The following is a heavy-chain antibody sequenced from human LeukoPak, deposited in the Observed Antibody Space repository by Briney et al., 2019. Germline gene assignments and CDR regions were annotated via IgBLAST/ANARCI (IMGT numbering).Heavy chain of an antibody. Sequence: SETLSLTCTVSGGPISSSSYSWGWIRQPPGKGLEWIGTMFYSGNTYYNLSLKSRVTLSVDTSKNQFSLRLSSVTAADTALYYCAKDPNLGGDESFSYWYFDLWGRGTLVTVSS. CDR2: MFYSGNT. V-gene: IGHV4-39*07. CDR1: GGPISSSSYS. D-gene: IGHD5-12*01. J-gene: IGHJ2*01. CDR3: AKDPNLGGDESFSYWYFDL.